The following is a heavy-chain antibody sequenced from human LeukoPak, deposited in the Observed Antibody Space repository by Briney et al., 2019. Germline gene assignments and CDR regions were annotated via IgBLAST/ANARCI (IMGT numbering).Heavy chain of an antibody. V-gene: IGHV4-39*01. CDR3: AKSGGYGPIDY. CDR1: GVSISSSSYY. Sequence: SETLSLTCNVPGVSISSSSYYWGWIRQPPGKGLEWIGSIYSSGSTYYNSSLKSRVTISIDTSKNQVSLKMSSVTAADTAVYYCAKSGGYGPIDYWGQGTLVTVSS. J-gene: IGHJ4*01. D-gene: IGHD6-25*01. CDR2: IYSSGST.